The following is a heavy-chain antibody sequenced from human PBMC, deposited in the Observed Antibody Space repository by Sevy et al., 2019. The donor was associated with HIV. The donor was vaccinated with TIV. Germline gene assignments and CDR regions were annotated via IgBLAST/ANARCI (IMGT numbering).Heavy chain of an antibody. CDR1: GGSISSYY. D-gene: IGHD4-17*01. V-gene: IGHV4-59*01. J-gene: IGHJ3*02. CDR3: ARDRLDAYGGIGAFDI. CDR2: IYYSGST. Sequence: SETLSLTCTVSGGSISSYYWSWIRQPPGKGLEWIGYIYYSGSTNYNPSLKSRVTISVDTSKNQFSLKLSSVTAADTAVYYCARDRLDAYGGIGAFDIWGQWTMVTVSS.